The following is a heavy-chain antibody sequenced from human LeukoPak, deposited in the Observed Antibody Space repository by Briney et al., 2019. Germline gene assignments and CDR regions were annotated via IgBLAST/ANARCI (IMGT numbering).Heavy chain of an antibody. CDR3: ARARGYGVPAALGY. J-gene: IGHJ4*02. CDR1: GGTFSSYA. CDR2: IIPIFGTA. Sequence: SVKVSCKASGGTFSSYAISWVRQAPGQGLEWMGGIIPIFGTANYAQKFQGRVTITTDESTSTAYMELSSLRSGDTAVYYCARARGYGVPAALGYWGQGTLVTVSS. D-gene: IGHD2-2*01. V-gene: IGHV1-69*05.